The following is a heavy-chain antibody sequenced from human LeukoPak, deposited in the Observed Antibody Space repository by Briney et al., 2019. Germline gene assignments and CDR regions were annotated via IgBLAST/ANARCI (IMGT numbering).Heavy chain of an antibody. CDR1: GFTFTNYA. D-gene: IGHD4-17*01. Sequence: GGSLRLSCAASGFTFTNYAMTWVRQAPGKGLEWVSAISGGGGSAYYADSVKGRFTISRDNAKNSLYLQMNNLRAEDTAVYYCARGGDYFSFDYWGQGTLVTVSS. CDR2: ISGGGGSA. CDR3: ARGGDYFSFDY. J-gene: IGHJ4*02. V-gene: IGHV3-23*01.